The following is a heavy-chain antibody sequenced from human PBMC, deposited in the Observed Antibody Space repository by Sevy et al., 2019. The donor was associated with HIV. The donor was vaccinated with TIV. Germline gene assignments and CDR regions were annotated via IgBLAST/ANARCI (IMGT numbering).Heavy chain of an antibody. CDR3: AKEHRDGFQ. Sequence: GGSLRLSCAGSGFIFSTYAMTWVRQAPGKGLEWVSSIGGSGGSTYYADSVKGRFTISRDNSNNMIDLEMNSLRAEDTAVYYCAKEHRDGFQWGQGTLVTVSS. J-gene: IGHJ4*02. CDR2: IGGSGGST. V-gene: IGHV3-23*01. CDR1: GFIFSTYA. D-gene: IGHD2-2*03.